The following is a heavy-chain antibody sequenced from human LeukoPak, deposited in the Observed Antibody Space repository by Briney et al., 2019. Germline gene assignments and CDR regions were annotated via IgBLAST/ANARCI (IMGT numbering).Heavy chain of an antibody. CDR2: IYSGGST. V-gene: IGHV3-66*01. CDR1: GFTFSSNY. D-gene: IGHD3-22*01. Sequence: GGSLRLSCAASGFTFSSNYMSWVRQAPGKGLEWGSVIYSGGSTYYTDSVKGRFTLSRDNSKNTLYLQINSLRAEDTAVYYCARVGLSESSGYYNFDYWGQGTLVTVSS. J-gene: IGHJ4*02. CDR3: ARVGLSESSGYYNFDY.